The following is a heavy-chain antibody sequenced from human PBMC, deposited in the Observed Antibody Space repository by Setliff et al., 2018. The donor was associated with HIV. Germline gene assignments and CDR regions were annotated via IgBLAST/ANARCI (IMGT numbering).Heavy chain of an antibody. Sequence: LSETLSLTCAVYGGSLSGYYWSWIRQPTGKGLEWIGEINHSGSTNYNPSLKSRVTISVDTSKNQFSLNLSSVTAADTAVYFCARVLAAYLDVWGKGTTVTVSS. J-gene: IGHJ6*03. CDR3: ARVLAAYLDV. V-gene: IGHV4-34*01. CDR2: INHSGST. CDR1: GGSLSGYY. D-gene: IGHD2-15*01.